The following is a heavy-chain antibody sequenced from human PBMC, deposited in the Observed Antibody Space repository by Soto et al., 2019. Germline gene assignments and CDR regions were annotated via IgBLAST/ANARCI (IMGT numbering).Heavy chain of an antibody. D-gene: IGHD2-2*01. CDR1: GFTFSSYA. J-gene: IGHJ6*02. CDR3: ARSDCSSTSCYDVYYYYYGMDV. V-gene: IGHV3-30-3*01. Sequence: QVQLVESGGGVVQPGRSLRLSCAASGFTFSSYAMHWVRQAPGKGLEWVAVISYDGSNKYYADSVKGRFTISRDNSKNTLYLQMNSLRAEDTAVYYCARSDCSSTSCYDVYYYYYGMDVWGQGTTVTVSS. CDR2: ISYDGSNK.